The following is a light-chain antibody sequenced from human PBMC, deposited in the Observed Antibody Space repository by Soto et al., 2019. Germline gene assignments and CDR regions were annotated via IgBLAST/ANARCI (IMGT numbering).Light chain of an antibody. V-gene: IGLV2-14*01. CDR1: SSDIGSNNY. CDR3: RSYTTTTRL. CDR2: EVS. J-gene: IGLJ3*02. Sequence: QSALTQPASVSGSPGQSITISCTGTSSDIGSNNYVSWFQQRPGKAPTLIIYEVSNRPSGVSTHFSGSKSGNTASLTISGLLPEDEAEYYCRSYTTTTRLFGGGTTLTVL.